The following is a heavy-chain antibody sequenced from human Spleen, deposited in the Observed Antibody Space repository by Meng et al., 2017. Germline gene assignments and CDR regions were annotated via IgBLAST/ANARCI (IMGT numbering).Heavy chain of an antibody. V-gene: IGHV3-23*01. Sequence: GESLKISCAASGFTFSSYAMSWVRQAPGTGLEWVSAISGSGGSTYYADSGNVRFTISRDNSKHTLYLQMNSLSGEDTAVYYCARGSHSGWHQGSQLELLEYWGQGTLVTVSS. CDR3: ARGSHSGWHQGSQLELLEY. CDR1: GFTFSSYA. CDR2: ISGSGGST. J-gene: IGHJ4*02. D-gene: IGHD6-19*01.